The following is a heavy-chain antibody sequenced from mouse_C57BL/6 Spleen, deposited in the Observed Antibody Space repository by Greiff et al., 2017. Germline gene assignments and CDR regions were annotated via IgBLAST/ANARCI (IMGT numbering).Heavy chain of an antibody. D-gene: IGHD1-1*01. CDR1: GFSLTSYG. V-gene: IGHV2-6-1*01. CDR3: ARHKYYGSAYAMDY. CDR2: IWSDGST. Sequence: VKLMESGPGLVAPSQSLSITCTVSGFSLTSYGVHWVRQPPGKGLEWLVVIWSDGSTTDNSALKSRLSISKDNSKSQVFLKMNSLQTDDTAMYYCARHKYYGSAYAMDYWGQGTSVTVSS. J-gene: IGHJ4*01.